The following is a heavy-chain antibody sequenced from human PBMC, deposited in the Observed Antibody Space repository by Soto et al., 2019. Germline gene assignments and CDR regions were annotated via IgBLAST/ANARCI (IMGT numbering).Heavy chain of an antibody. J-gene: IGHJ4*02. D-gene: IGHD6-19*01. Sequence: VQLVESGGGVVQPGRSLRLSCAASGFTFSDYAMHWVRQAPGKGLEWVAVVSHDGRNTHYADSVKGRFTISRDSAKNTVSLEMTSVRAEDTAVYYCAKGGRQWLVTSDFNYWGQGALVTV. CDR1: GFTFSDYA. CDR2: VSHDGRNT. V-gene: IGHV3-30*18. CDR3: AKGGRQWLVTSDFNY.